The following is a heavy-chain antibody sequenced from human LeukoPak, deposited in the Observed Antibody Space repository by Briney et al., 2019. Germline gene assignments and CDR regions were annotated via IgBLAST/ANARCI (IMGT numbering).Heavy chain of an antibody. V-gene: IGHV4-30-2*01. D-gene: IGHD1-1*01. CDR1: GDSISIGGYY. J-gene: IGHJ3*02. Sequence: SETLSLTCTVSGDSISIGGYYWTWIRQPPGKGPEWIGYIYYSGSTYYNPSLKSRATILIDRSKNQFSLRVSSVTAADTAVYYCARDGTGIDAFDIWGQGTMVTVSS. CDR2: IYYSGST. CDR3: ARDGTGIDAFDI.